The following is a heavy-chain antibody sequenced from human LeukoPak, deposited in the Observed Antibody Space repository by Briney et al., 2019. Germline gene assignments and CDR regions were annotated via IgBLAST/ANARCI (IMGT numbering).Heavy chain of an antibody. CDR1: GFTFSSYA. J-gene: IGHJ4*02. V-gene: IGHV3-23*01. D-gene: IGHD3-22*01. CDR2: ISGNGVST. CDR3: AKAPLSYDSSGPFDY. Sequence: GGSLRLSCATSGFTFSSYAMSWVRQAPGKGLEWVSAISGNGVSTYYADSVKGRFTISRDNSKNTLYLETNSLRAEDTAVYYCAKAPLSYDSSGPFDYWGQGTLVTVSS.